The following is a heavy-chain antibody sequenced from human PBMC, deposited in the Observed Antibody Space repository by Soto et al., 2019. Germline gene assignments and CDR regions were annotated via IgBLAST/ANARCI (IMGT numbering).Heavy chain of an antibody. J-gene: IGHJ4*02. V-gene: IGHV1-69*01. D-gene: IGHD3-9*01. CDR1: GGTFSSYA. Sequence: QVQLVQSGAEVKKPGSSVKVSCKASGGTFSSYAISWVRQAPGQGLEWMGGIIPIFGTANYAQKFQGRVTITADESTVTVYMELSSLRSEDMAVYYCARSVNDIFTGYREYYFDYWCEGTLVTVSS. CDR2: IIPIFGTA. CDR3: ARSVNDIFTGYREYYFDY.